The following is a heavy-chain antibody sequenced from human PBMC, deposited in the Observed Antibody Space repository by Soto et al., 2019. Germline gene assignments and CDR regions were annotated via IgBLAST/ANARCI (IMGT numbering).Heavy chain of an antibody. Sequence: SETLSLTCAVSGGSVSSTNWWSWVRQSPGKGLEWIGDIYHIGSTNYNLSLKSRVTISVDTSKNQFSLKLSSVTAADTAVYYCARQPPYYDILTGYSPPDSYYGMDVWRQGTTVTVS. J-gene: IGHJ6*01. V-gene: IGHV4-4*02. CDR2: IYHIGST. CDR3: ARQPPYYDILTGYSPPDSYYGMDV. CDR1: GGSVSSTNW. D-gene: IGHD3-9*01.